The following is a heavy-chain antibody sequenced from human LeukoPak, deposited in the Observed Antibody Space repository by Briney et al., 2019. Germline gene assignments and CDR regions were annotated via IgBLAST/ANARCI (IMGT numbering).Heavy chain of an antibody. CDR3: ARGLAVAGNPYYFDY. V-gene: IGHV4-34*01. D-gene: IGHD6-19*01. J-gene: IGHJ4*02. Sequence: SETLSLTCAVYGGSFSGYYWSWIRQPPGKGLEWIGEINHSGSTNYNPSLKSRVTISVDTSKNQFSLKLSSVTAADTAVYYCARGLAVAGNPYYFDYGGQGTLVTVSS. CDR1: GGSFSGYY. CDR2: INHSGST.